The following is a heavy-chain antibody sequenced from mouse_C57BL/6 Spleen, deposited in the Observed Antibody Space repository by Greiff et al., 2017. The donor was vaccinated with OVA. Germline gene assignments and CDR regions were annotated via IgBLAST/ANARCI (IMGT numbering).Heavy chain of an antibody. CDR1: GFTFSDYY. V-gene: IGHV5-16*01. CDR2: INYDGSST. J-gene: IGHJ4*01. D-gene: IGHD2-2*01. Sequence: EVQLVESEGGLVQPGSSMKLSCTASGFTFSDYYMAWVRQVPEKGLEWVANINYDGSSTYYLDSLKSRFIISRDNAKNILYLQMSSLKSEDTATYYCARGLSSYYAMDYWGQGTSVTVSS. CDR3: ARGLSSYYAMDY.